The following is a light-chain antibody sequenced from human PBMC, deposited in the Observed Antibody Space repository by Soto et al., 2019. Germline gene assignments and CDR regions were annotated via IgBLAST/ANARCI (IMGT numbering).Light chain of an antibody. Sequence: ALTQPASVSGSPGQSITISCTGTSSDVGDHNYVSWYQQQPGKAPKLMIYAVSNRPSGVSNRFSGSKSGNTASLTISGLQAEDEADYYCSSYTTSSTVIFGGGTKLTVL. CDR2: AVS. CDR3: SSYTTSSTVI. J-gene: IGLJ2*01. CDR1: SSDVGDHNY. V-gene: IGLV2-14*03.